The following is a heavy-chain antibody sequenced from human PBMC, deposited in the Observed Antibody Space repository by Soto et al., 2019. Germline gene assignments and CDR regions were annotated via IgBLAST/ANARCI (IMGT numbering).Heavy chain of an antibody. CDR1: RSTFSSTP. D-gene: IGHD6-25*01. CDR2: ISDDGNQK. CDR3: SLPGSDH. V-gene: IGHV3-30*03. J-gene: IGHJ4*02. Sequence: HPGGSLRLSCSASRSTFSSTPMQWVRQAPGKGLEWVAIISDDGNQKYYTNSVRGRFTISRDNSKDTLFLQMDSLRLEDTAVYYCSLPGSDHWGQGAQVTVSS.